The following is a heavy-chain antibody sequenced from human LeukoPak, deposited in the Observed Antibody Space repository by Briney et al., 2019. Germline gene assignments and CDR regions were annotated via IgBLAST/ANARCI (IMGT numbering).Heavy chain of an antibody. D-gene: IGHD3-16*02. V-gene: IGHV3-20*04. CDR1: GFTFDDYG. J-gene: IGHJ4*02. CDR3: ARVPDYVWGCYRSYYFDY. Sequence: GGSLRLSCAASGFTFDDYGMTWVRQAPGKGLEWVSGLNWNGGSTGYADSVKGRFTISRDNARNSLYLQLNSLRAEDTALYYCARVPDYVWGCYRSYYFDYWGQGTLVTVSS. CDR2: LNWNGGST.